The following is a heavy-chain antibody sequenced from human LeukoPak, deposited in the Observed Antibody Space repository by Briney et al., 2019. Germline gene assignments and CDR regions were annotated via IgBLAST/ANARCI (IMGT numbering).Heavy chain of an antibody. CDR3: AKALNYWYFDL. CDR2: SGGDGGST. Sequence: GGSLRLSCAASGFTFSSYDMSWVRQAPGEGLEGVEGSGGDGGSTYANSVKGRFTISRDNYKNTLYLQMNSLRAEDTATYYCAKALNYWYFDLWGRGNLVTVSS. V-gene: IGHV3-23*01. CDR1: GFTFSSYD. J-gene: IGHJ2*01.